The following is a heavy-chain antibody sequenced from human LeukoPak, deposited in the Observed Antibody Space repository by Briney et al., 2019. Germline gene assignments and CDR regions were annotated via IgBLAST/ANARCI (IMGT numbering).Heavy chain of an antibody. D-gene: IGHD4-17*01. CDR1: GFTFDDYA. CDR2: ISWNSESI. J-gene: IGHJ4*02. V-gene: IGHV3-9*01. CDR3: ARDGDYAKPDY. Sequence: GGSLRLSCAASGFTFDDYAMHWVRQAPGKGLEWVSGISWNSESIGYADSVKGRFTIFRDNAKNSLYLQMNSLRAEDTAVYYCARDGDYAKPDYWGQGTLVTVSS.